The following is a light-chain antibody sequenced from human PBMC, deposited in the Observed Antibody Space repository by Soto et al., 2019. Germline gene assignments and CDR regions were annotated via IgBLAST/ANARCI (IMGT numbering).Light chain of an antibody. J-gene: IGKJ1*01. CDR3: QQYNSYST. CDR1: QSVSSN. V-gene: IGKV3-15*01. Sequence: EIVMTQSPATLSVSPVERATLSCRASQSVSSNLAWYQQKPGQAPRLLIYGASTRATGIPARFSGSGSGTEFTLTISSLQSEDFAVYYCQQYNSYSTFGQGTKVDIK. CDR2: GAS.